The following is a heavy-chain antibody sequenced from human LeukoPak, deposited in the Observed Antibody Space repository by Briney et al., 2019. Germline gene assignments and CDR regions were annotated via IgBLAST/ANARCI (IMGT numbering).Heavy chain of an antibody. J-gene: IGHJ3*02. CDR2: IYYSGST. V-gene: IGHV4-59*01. CDR3: ARVGGYNDAFDI. Sequence: PSETLSLTCTVSGGSISSYYWSWIRQPPGKGLEWIAYIYYSGSTNYNPSLKSRVTISLDTFKNQFFLKLSSVTAADTAIYYCARVGGYNDAFDIWGQGTMVTVSS. CDR1: GGSISSYY. D-gene: IGHD5-24*01.